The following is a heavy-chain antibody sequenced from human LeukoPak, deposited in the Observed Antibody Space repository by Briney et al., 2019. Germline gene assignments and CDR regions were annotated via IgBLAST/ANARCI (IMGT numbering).Heavy chain of an antibody. J-gene: IGHJ4*02. V-gene: IGHV3-23*01. D-gene: IGHD1-26*01. CDR3: AKLGGSYGHFDY. CDR2: ISGSAGST. CDR1: GFTFSSYA. Sequence: GGSLRLSCAASGFTFSSYAMNWVRQAPGKGLDWVSAISGSAGSTYYADSVRGRFTVSRDNSKNTLYLQMISLRAEDTAVYYCAKLGGSYGHFDYWGQGTLVTVSS.